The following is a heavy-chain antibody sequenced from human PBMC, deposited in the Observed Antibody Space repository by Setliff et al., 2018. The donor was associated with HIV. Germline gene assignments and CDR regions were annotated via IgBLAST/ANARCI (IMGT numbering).Heavy chain of an antibody. CDR3: AKGDDYVWGSYRHGSYYFDY. D-gene: IGHD3-16*02. CDR1: GGSISSTNYF. V-gene: IGHV3-23*01. CDR2: ISGSGGNT. Sequence: ETLSLTCTVSGGSISSTNYFWSWVRQAPGKGLEWVSGISGSGGNTYYADSVKGRFTISRDNSKNTLYLQMNSLRAEDTAVYYCAKGDDYVWGSYRHGSYYFDYWGQGTLVTVSS. J-gene: IGHJ4*02.